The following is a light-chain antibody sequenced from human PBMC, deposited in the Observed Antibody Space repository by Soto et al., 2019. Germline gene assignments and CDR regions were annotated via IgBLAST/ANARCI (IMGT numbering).Light chain of an antibody. CDR1: SSNIGAGYG. CDR2: DNN. J-gene: IGLJ2*01. CDR3: QSLDSSLDGVL. V-gene: IGLV1-40*01. Sequence: QSVLTQPPSVSGAPGQRVTISCTGSSSNIGAGYGAHWYQQLPGTAPKLLIYDNNNRPSGVPDRFSGSKSGTSASLAITGLHSDDEADYYCQSLDSSLDGVLFGGGTKLTVL.